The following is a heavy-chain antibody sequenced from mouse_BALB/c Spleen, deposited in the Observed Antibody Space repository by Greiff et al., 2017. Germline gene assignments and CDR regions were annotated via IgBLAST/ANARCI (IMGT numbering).Heavy chain of an antibody. CDR3: ARGYGSSYAYAMDY. D-gene: IGHD1-1*01. V-gene: IGHV1-26*01. CDR2: INPNNGDT. J-gene: IGHJ4*01. Sequence: EVQLQQSGPELVKPGASVRMSCKVSGSPFTDYYMRGVKQSPGKSLEWIGEINPNNGDTFYNQKFKGKATLTVDKSSSTAYMQLNSLTSEDSAAYYCARGYGSSYAYAMDYWGQGTSVTVSS. CDR1: GSPFTDYY.